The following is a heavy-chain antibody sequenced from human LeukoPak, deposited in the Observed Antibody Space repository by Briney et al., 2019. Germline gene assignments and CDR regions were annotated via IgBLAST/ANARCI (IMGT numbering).Heavy chain of an antibody. D-gene: IGHD3-22*01. Sequence: ASVKVSCKASGYTFTSYYMHWVRQAPGQGLEWMGIINPSGGSTSYAQKFQGRVTMTRDMSTSTDYMELSRLRSDDTAVYYCARDYYDSSDHDAFDIWGQGTMVTVSS. CDR1: GYTFTSYY. CDR3: ARDYYDSSDHDAFDI. V-gene: IGHV1-46*01. CDR2: INPSGGST. J-gene: IGHJ3*02.